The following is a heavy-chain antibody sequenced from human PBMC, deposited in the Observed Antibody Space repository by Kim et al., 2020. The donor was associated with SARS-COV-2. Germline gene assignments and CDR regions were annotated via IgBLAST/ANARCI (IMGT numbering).Heavy chain of an antibody. D-gene: IGHD3-10*01. J-gene: IGHJ4*02. Sequence: TPSLKSRVTISLDTPMHQFSLRLSSVTAADTAVYYCARLPYYYGSGSFSYWGRGTLVTVSS. CDR3: ARLPYYYGSGSFSY. V-gene: IGHV4-39*01.